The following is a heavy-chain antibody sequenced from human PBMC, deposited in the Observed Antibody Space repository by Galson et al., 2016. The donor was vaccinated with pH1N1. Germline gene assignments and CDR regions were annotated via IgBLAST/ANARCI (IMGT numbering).Heavy chain of an antibody. D-gene: IGHD1-26*01. CDR2: INPNSGGT. Sequence: SVKVSCKASGYTFTGYYMHWVRQAPGQGLEWMGRINPNSGGTNYAQKFQGRVTMTRDTSVSPAYMELSRLRSDDTAVYYCARVYSRGGTYYPDAFDIWGQGTMVTVSS. V-gene: IGHV1-2*06. CDR3: ARVYSRGGTYYPDAFDI. J-gene: IGHJ3*02. CDR1: GYTFTGYY.